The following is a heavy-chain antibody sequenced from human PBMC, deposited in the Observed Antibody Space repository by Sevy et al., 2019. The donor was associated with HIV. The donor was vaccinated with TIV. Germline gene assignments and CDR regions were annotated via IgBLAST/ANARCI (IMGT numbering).Heavy chain of an antibody. CDR3: AREGVVAAVVDY. D-gene: IGHD2-15*01. CDR1: GGSVSSGSYY. V-gene: IGHV4-61*01. Sequence: SETLSLTYTVSGGSVSSGSYYWSWIRQPPGKGLEWIGYIYYSGSTNYNPSLKSRVTISVDTSKNQFSLKLSSVTAADTAVYYCAREGVVAAVVDYWGQGTLVTVSS. CDR2: IYYSGST. J-gene: IGHJ4*02.